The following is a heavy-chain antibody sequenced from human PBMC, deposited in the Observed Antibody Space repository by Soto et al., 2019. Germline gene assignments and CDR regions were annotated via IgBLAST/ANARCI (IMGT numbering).Heavy chain of an antibody. J-gene: IGHJ6*02. CDR3: GGGHSDLYDYYGLNF. CDR1: GTTFGIYA. Sequence: QVQLVESGGDVVQPGRSLRLSCAGSGTTFGIYAMHWVRQAPGKGLGWVAVISYDGSHEFYADSVKGRFTISRDNSKTMLYLQMNSLKPAGAAGYFWGGGHSDLYDYYGLNFWGQGTTVTASS. D-gene: IGHD2-21*01. CDR2: ISYDGSHE. V-gene: IGHV3-30*03.